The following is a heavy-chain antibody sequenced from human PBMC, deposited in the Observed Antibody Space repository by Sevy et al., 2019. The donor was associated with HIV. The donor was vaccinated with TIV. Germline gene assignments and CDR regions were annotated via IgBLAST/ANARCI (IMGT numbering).Heavy chain of an antibody. CDR2: ISATGSST. CDR1: GFTFNTHA. Sequence: GGSLRLSCAASGFTFNTHAMNCVRQAPGKGLEWVSVISATGSSTYYADSVKGRFTISRDNSKNTLYLQMNSLTADDTAVYYCAKALNPALESMIEVIFRTLKGFDVWGQGTMVTVSS. CDR3: AKALNPALESMIEVIFRTLKGFDV. J-gene: IGHJ3*01. V-gene: IGHV3-23*01. D-gene: IGHD3-22*01.